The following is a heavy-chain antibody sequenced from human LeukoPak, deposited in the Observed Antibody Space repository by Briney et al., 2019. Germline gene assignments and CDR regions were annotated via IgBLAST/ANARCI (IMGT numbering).Heavy chain of an antibody. J-gene: IGHJ3*02. Sequence: GRSLRLSCAASGFTFDDYAMHWVRQAPGKGLEWVSSISWNGGSIGYADSVKGRFTISRDNAKNSLYLQMSSLRVEDTAFYYCAKDSYGGSGSYYLYSFDMWGQGTVVTVSS. CDR1: GFTFDDYA. V-gene: IGHV3-9*01. CDR3: AKDSYGGSGSYYLYSFDM. CDR2: ISWNGGSI. D-gene: IGHD3-10*01.